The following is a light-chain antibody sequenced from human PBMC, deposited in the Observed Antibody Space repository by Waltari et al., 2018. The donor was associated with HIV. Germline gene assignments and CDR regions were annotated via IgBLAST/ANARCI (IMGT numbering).Light chain of an antibody. CDR3: ESYTSTSVWV. CDR1: SSDVGGYNY. V-gene: IGLV2-14*03. Sequence: QSALTQPASVSASPGQSFTISCTGSSSDVGGYNYTSWYQQHPGKAPRLIIYDFSTRPSGVSDRFSGSKSGDTASLTISGLQAEDEADYYCESYTSTSVWVFGGGTRLTVL. J-gene: IGLJ3*02. CDR2: DFS.